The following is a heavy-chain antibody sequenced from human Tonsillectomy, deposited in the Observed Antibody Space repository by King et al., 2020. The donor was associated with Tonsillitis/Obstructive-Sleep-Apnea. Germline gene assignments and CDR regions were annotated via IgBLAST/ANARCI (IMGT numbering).Heavy chain of an antibody. D-gene: IGHD1-26*01. CDR3: ARRNIVGATTGFGY. J-gene: IGHJ4*02. CDR2: INHSGST. CDR1: GGSFSGYY. Sequence: VQLQQWGAGLLKPSETLSLTCAVYGGSFSGYYWSWIRQPPGKGLEWIGEINHSGSTNYNPSLKSRVTISVDTSKNQFSLKLSSVTAADTAVYYCARRNIVGATTGFGYWGQGTLVTVSS. V-gene: IGHV4-34*01.